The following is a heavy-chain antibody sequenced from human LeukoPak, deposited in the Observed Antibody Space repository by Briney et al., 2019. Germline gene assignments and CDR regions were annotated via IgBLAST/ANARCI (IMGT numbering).Heavy chain of an antibody. V-gene: IGHV4-61*02. Sequence: SQTLSLTCTVSGGSISSGSYHWSWIRQPAGKGLEWIGRIYTSGSTNYNPSLKSRVTISVDTSKNQFSLKLSSVTAADTAVYYCARSSGLFDYWGQGTLVTVSS. D-gene: IGHD3-22*01. CDR3: ARSSGLFDY. J-gene: IGHJ4*02. CDR1: GGSISSGSYH. CDR2: IYTSGST.